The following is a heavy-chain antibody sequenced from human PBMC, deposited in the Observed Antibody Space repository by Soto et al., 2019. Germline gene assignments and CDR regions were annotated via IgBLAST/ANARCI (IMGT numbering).Heavy chain of an antibody. V-gene: IGHV4-30-4*01. D-gene: IGHD2-2*01. J-gene: IGHJ6*02. Sequence: SETLSLTCTVSGGSISSGDYYWSGIRHPPGKGLEWVGYIYYSGSTYYNPSLQSRVTISVDTSKNQFSLKLSSVTAADTAVYYCARLGYCSSTSCYHYYYGMDVWRQGTTVTVPS. CDR2: IYYSGST. CDR1: GGSISSGDYY. CDR3: ARLGYCSSTSCYHYYYGMDV.